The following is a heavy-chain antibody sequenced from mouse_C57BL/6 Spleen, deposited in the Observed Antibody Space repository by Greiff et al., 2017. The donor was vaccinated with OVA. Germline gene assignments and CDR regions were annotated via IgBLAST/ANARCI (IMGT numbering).Heavy chain of an antibody. J-gene: IGHJ3*01. CDR1: GYTFTDYN. CDR2: INPNNGGT. Sequence: VQLQQSGPELVKPGASVKIPCKASGYTFTDYNMDWVKQSHGKSLEWIGDINPNNGGTIYNQKFKGKATLTVDKSSSTAYMELRSLTSEDTAVYYCARNLYGSPGAYWGQGTLVTVSA. V-gene: IGHV1-18*01. CDR3: ARNLYGSPGAY. D-gene: IGHD1-1*01.